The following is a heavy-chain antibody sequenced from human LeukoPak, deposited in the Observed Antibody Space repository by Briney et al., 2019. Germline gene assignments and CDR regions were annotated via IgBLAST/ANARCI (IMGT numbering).Heavy chain of an antibody. D-gene: IGHD4-23*01. J-gene: IGHJ4*02. CDR3: ARGKSHAGNSIH. CDR1: GGSFSGYY. CDR2: INHSGST. V-gene: IGHV4-34*01. Sequence: SETLSLTCAVYGGSFSGYYWSWIRQPPGKGLEWIGEINHSGSTNYNPSLKSRVTISVDTSKNQFSLKLSSVTAADTAVYYCARGKSHAGNSIHWGQGTLATVSS.